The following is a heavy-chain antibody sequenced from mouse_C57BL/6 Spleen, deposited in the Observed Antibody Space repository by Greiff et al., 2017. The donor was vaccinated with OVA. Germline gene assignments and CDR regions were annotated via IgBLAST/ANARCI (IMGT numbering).Heavy chain of an antibody. Sequence: EVQVVESVGDLVKPGGSLKLSCAASGFTFSSYGMSWVRQTPDKRLEWVATISSGGSYTYYPDSVKGRFTISRDNAKNTLYLQMSSLKSEDTAMYYCVKGYFDVWGTGTTVTVSS. J-gene: IGHJ1*03. V-gene: IGHV5-6*01. CDR1: GFTFSSYG. CDR3: VKGYFDV. CDR2: ISSGGSYT.